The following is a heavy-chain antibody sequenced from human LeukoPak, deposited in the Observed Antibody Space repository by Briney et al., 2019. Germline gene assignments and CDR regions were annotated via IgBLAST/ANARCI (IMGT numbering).Heavy chain of an antibody. D-gene: IGHD6-6*01. CDR3: ARDLTISSSAGGY. J-gene: IGHJ4*02. CDR2: IIPIFGTA. V-gene: IGHV1-69*13. Sequence: ASVKVSCKAFGGTFGSYAISWVRQAPGQGLEWMGGIIPIFGTANYAQKFQGRVTITADESTSTAYMELRSLRSDDTAVYYCARDLTISSSAGGYWGQGTLVTVSS. CDR1: GGTFGSYA.